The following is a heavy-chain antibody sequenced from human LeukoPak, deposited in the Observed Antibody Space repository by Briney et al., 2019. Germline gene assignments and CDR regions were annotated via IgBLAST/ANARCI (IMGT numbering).Heavy chain of an antibody. CDR1: GFTFDDYA. Sequence: PGGSLRLSCAASGFTFDDYAMHWVRQAPGKGLEWVSGISWNSGRIDYADSVKGRFTISRDNAKNSLYLQMNSLRAEDTAVYYCAELGITMIGGVWGKGTTVTISS. D-gene: IGHD3-10*02. CDR3: AELGITMIGGV. J-gene: IGHJ6*04. CDR2: ISWNSGRI. V-gene: IGHV3-9*01.